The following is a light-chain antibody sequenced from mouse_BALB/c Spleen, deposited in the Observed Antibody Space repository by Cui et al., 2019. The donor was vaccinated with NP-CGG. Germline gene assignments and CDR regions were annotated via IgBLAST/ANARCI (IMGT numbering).Light chain of an antibody. CDR2: GTN. V-gene: IGLV1*01. J-gene: IGLJ3*01. CDR1: TGTVTTSNY. CDR3: II. Sequence: QAVVIQESALTTSPGETATLTCRSSTGTVTTSNYSNWVQEKPDHLFTGLIGGTNNRAPGVPARFSGSLIGDKAALTITGAQTEDEAIYFSIIFGSGTKVTVL.